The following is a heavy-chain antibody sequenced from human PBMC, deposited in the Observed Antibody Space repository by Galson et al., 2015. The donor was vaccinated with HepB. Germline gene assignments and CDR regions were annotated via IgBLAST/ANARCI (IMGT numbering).Heavy chain of an antibody. CDR3: ATDKAFHAFDI. Sequence: SLRLSCAASGFTFSSYWMTWIRQAPGKGLEWVANMNPDGSAKYYVDSVQGRFTISRDNAKNSLYLQMNSLRAEDTAIYFCATDKAFHAFDIWGQGTMVTVSS. V-gene: IGHV3-7*01. CDR1: GFTFSSYW. CDR2: MNPDGSAK. J-gene: IGHJ3*02.